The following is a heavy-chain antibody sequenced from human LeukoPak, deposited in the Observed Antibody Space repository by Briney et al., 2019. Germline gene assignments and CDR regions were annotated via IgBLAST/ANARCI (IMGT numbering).Heavy chain of an antibody. J-gene: IGHJ4*02. CDR3: AKDATASPYFHWFDN. V-gene: IGHV3-23*01. Sequence: GGSLRLSCAASGFTFSSYAMNWVRQAPGKGLEWVAGISSGDRTFHSESVKGRFTISRDKSKDTLYLQMNTLRAEDTAVYYCAKDATASPYFHWFDNWGQGTQVIVSS. CDR1: GFTFSSYA. CDR2: ISSGDRT. D-gene: IGHD3-9*01.